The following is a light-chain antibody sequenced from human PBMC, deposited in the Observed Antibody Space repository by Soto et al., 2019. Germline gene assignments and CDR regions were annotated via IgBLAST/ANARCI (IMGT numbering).Light chain of an antibody. Sequence: QSVLTQPASVSGSPGQSITISCTGTSSDVGAYNYVSWYQQHPGTAPKLMIYDVSNRPSGISSRFSGSKSGNTASLTISGLQAEDEADYYCSSYTSSTLVFGGGTKLTVL. CDR1: SSDVGAYNY. CDR2: DVS. CDR3: SSYTSSTLV. J-gene: IGLJ2*01. V-gene: IGLV2-14*03.